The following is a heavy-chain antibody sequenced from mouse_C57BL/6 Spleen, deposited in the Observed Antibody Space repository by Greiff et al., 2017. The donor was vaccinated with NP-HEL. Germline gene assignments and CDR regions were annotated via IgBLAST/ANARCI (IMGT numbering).Heavy chain of an antibody. J-gene: IGHJ3*01. CDR1: GYTFTSYT. V-gene: IGHV1-4*01. CDR2: INPSSGYT. Sequence: QVHVKQSGAELARPGASVKMSCKASGYTFTSYTMHWVKQRPGQGLEWIGYINPSSGYTKYNQKFKDKATLTADKSSSTAYMQLSSLTSEDSAVYYCERGDDGYLFAYWGQGTLVTVSA. D-gene: IGHD2-3*01. CDR3: ERGDDGYLFAY.